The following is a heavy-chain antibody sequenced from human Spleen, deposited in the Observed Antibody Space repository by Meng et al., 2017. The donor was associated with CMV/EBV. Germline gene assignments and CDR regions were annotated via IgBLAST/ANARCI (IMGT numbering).Heavy chain of an antibody. CDR1: GFTFDDYG. V-gene: IGHV3-7*01. CDR2: IKQDGSEK. Sequence: GESLKISCAASGFTFDDYGMSWVRQAPGKGLEWVANIKQDGSEKYYVDSVKGRFTISRDNAKNSLYLQMNSLRAEDTAVYYCARLGGIAARYYYYGMDVWGQGTTVTVSS. J-gene: IGHJ6*02. D-gene: IGHD6-6*01. CDR3: ARLGGIAARYYYYGMDV.